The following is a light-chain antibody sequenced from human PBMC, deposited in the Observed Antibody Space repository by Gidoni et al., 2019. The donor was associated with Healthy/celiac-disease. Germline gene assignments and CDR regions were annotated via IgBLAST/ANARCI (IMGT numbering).Light chain of an antibody. J-gene: IGLJ3*02. V-gene: IGLV2-23*02. CDR2: AFS. CDR3: CSYAGSSTWV. Sequence: QSALTQPASVSGSPGQSITISCTGTSSDVGSYNLVSWYQQHPGKAHKLMIYAFSKRPSGVANRFSGSKSGNTASLTISGLQAEDEADYYFCSYAGSSTWVFGGGTKLTVL. CDR1: SSDVGSYNL.